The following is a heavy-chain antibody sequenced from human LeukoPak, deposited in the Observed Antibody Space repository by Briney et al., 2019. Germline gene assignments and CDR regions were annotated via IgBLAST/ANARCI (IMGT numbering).Heavy chain of an antibody. CDR2: IRYDGSNK. J-gene: IGHJ5*02. V-gene: IGHV3-30*02. Sequence: PGGSLRLSCAASGFTFRSYGMHWVRQAPGKGLEWVAFIRYDGSNKYCTDSVKGRFTISRDNSKNTLYLQMNSLRAEGTAVYSCARGADGVSSNSRGWFDPWGQGTLVTVSS. D-gene: IGHD2-15*01. CDR3: ARGADGVSSNSRGWFDP. CDR1: GFTFRSYG.